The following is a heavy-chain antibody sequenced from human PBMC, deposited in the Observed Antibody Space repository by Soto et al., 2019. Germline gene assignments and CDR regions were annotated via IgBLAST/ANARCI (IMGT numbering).Heavy chain of an antibody. CDR2: TSSGSTYI. Sequence: GGSLRLSCAASGFTFSAYSMNWVRQAPGRGLEWVSSTSSGSTYISYADPVKGRFTISRDNANNSLYLQMNSLRDEDTAVYYCARDRAGAQYGLDVWGQGTTVTVSS. V-gene: IGHV3-21*01. D-gene: IGHD1-26*01. CDR1: GFTFSAYS. J-gene: IGHJ6*02. CDR3: ARDRAGAQYGLDV.